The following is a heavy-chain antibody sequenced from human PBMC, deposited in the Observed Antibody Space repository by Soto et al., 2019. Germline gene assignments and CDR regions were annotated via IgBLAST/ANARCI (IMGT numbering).Heavy chain of an antibody. V-gene: IGHV4-59*01. D-gene: IGHD3-3*01. CDR1: GGSISSYD. Sequence: XETLSLSCTVSGGSISSYDWGWIRQPPGKGLDWIGYIYYSGSTNYNPSLKSRVTISVDTSKNQFSLKLSSVTAADTAVYYCARVMGREWLLRRAFDLWGQGTMVTVSS. J-gene: IGHJ3*01. CDR3: ARVMGREWLLRRAFDL. CDR2: IYYSGST.